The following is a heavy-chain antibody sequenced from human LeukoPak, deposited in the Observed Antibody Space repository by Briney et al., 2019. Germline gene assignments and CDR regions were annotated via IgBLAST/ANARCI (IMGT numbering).Heavy chain of an antibody. CDR3: ARIYDSSGRFDY. D-gene: IGHD3-22*01. CDR1: GGTFSSYA. V-gene: IGHV1-69*13. J-gene: IGHJ4*02. Sequence: GASVKVSCKASGGTFSSYAISWVRQAPGQGLEWMGGIIPIFGTANYAQKFQDRVTITADESTSTAYMELSSLRSKDTAVYYCARIYDSSGRFDYWGQGTLVTVSS. CDR2: IIPIFGTA.